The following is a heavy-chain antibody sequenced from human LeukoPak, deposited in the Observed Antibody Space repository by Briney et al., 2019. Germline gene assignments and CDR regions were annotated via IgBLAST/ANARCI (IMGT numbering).Heavy chain of an antibody. CDR2: IYDSGSS. V-gene: IGHV4-39*01. CDR3: ASPLAASGLRAFDI. CDR1: GGSISSSSYH. D-gene: IGHD6-25*01. Sequence: SETLSLTCSVSGGSISSSSYHGGWIRQPPGKGLEWVGNIYDSGSSSYNPSLKSRVTISIDTSKNQFSLKLSSVTAADTAVYYCASPLAASGLRAFDIWGQGTMVTVSS. J-gene: IGHJ3*02.